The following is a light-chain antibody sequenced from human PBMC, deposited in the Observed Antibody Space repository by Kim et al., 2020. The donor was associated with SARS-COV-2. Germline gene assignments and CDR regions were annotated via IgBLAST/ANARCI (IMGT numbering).Light chain of an antibody. CDR1: QSVSSW. Sequence: DIQMTQSPSTLSASVGDRVTITCRASQSVSSWLAWYQQKPGKAPKLLIYKASTLEGGVPSRFSGRGSGTEFTLTINSLQPDDFATYSCQQYDNHPYTFGQGTKLE. CDR3: QQYDNHPYT. V-gene: IGKV1-5*03. J-gene: IGKJ2*01. CDR2: KAS.